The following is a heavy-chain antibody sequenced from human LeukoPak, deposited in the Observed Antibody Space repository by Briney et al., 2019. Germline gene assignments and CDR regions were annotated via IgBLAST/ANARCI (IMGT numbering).Heavy chain of an antibody. CDR3: ARDGSGRVPEMSAPDY. Sequence: PGGSLRLSCAASGFTFSSYSMNWVRQAPGKGLEWVSYIRSSSRTIYYADSVKGRFTISRDNAKNSLFLQMNSLRVEDTAVYYCARDGSGRVPEMSAPDYWGQGTLVTVSS. J-gene: IGHJ4*02. CDR1: GFTFSSYS. D-gene: IGHD3-10*01. CDR2: IRSSSRTI. V-gene: IGHV3-48*01.